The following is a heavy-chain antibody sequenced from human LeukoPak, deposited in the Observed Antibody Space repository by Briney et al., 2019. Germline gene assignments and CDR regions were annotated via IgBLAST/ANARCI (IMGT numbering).Heavy chain of an antibody. CDR3: ASGGFYNGFDY. Sequence: GASVKVSCKASGYTFRDYYMHWVRQAPGQGLEWMGWIDPKSGGPNYAQKFQGRVTLTSDTSISTSYMELSRLTSDDTAVYYCASGGFYNGFDYWGQGTVVTVSS. V-gene: IGHV1-2*02. J-gene: IGHJ4*03. CDR1: GYTFRDYY. D-gene: IGHD3-10*01. CDR2: IDPKSGGP.